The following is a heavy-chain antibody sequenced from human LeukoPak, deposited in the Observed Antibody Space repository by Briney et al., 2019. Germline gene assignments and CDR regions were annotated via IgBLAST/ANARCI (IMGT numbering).Heavy chain of an antibody. J-gene: IGHJ4*02. Sequence: GGSLRLSCGVSGFTFSNFAMSWVRQAPGKGLEWVSVISDSGGSTYYADSVKGRFTISRDNFKNTLYLQMNNLRAEDTAVYYCATHKWDFDYWGQGALVTVSS. D-gene: IGHD1-26*01. CDR1: GFTFSNFA. V-gene: IGHV3-23*01. CDR2: ISDSGGST. CDR3: ATHKWDFDY.